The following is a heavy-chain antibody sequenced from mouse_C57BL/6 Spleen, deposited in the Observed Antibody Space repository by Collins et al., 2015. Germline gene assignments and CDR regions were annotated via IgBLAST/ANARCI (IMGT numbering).Heavy chain of an antibody. J-gene: IGHJ2*01. D-gene: IGHD1-1*01. V-gene: IGHV14-1*02. CDR1: GFNIKDYY. Sequence: EVQLQQSGAELVRPGALVKLSCKASGFNIKDYYMHWVKQRPERGLEWIGWIDPENGNTIYDPKFQGKASITADTSSNTAYLQLSSLTSEDTAVYYCARSDLLRSDYWGQGTTLTVSS. CDR2: IDPENGNT. CDR3: ARSDLLRSDY.